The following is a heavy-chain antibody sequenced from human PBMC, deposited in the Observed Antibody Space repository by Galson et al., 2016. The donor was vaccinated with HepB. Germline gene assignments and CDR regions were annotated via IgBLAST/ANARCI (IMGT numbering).Heavy chain of an antibody. J-gene: IGHJ5*02. V-gene: IGHV3-23*01. Sequence: SLRLSCAASGFTFSDYAMGWVRQAPGKGLEWVSLLSASGATTHYADSVKGRFTVSRDISKTTLYLQMNSLRAEDTALYYCAKVPYNSAWYAGFDDWGLGTLVTVSS. CDR3: AKVPYNSAWYAGFDD. CDR1: GFTFSDYA. D-gene: IGHD6-19*01. CDR2: LSASGATT.